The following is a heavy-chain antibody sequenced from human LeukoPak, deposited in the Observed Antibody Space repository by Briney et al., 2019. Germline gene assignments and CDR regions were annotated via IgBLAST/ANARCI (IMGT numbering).Heavy chain of an antibody. CDR2: IYYNGNT. D-gene: IGHD3-3*01. CDR1: DGSINNYY. CDR3: ARDCRDDFWSGYYIDP. V-gene: IGHV4-59*12. J-gene: IGHJ5*02. Sequence: SETLSLTCSVSDGSINNYYWGWIRRPPGRGLEYIGHIYYNGNTDYNPSLKSRVTISVDTSKNQFSLKLSSVTAADTAVYYCARDCRDDFWSGYYIDPWGQGTLVTVSS.